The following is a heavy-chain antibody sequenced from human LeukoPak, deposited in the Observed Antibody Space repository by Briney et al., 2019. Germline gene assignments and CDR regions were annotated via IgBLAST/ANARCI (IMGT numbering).Heavy chain of an antibody. D-gene: IGHD3-10*01. J-gene: IGHJ4*02. V-gene: IGHV3-23*01. CDR1: GFTFSSNA. Sequence: GGSLRPSCAASGFTFSSNAMSWVRQAPGKGLEWVSGISGNGGNTYYADSVKGRFTISRDNSKSTLFLQMNSLRAEDTAVYYCAKGGLYYSIDYWGQGTLVTVSS. CDR3: AKGGLYYSIDY. CDR2: ISGNGGNT.